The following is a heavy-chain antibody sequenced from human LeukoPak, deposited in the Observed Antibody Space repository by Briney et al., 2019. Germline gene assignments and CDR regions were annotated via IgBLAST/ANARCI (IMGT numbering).Heavy chain of an antibody. CDR2: IYHSGST. CDR1: GYSISSGYY. V-gene: IGHV4-38-2*02. D-gene: IGHD3-22*01. CDR3: ARARLVTSGGIVVEGNFDY. J-gene: IGHJ4*02. Sequence: SETLSLTCTVSGYSISSGYYWGWIRQPPGKGLEWIGSIYHSGSTYYNPSLKSRVTISVDTSKNQFSLKLSSVTAADTAVYYCARARLVTSGGIVVEGNFDYWGQGTLVIVSS.